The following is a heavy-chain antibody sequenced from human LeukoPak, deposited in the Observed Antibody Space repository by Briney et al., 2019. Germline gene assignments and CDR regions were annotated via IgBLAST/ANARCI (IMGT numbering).Heavy chain of an antibody. CDR3: ARLGDLNNYFDP. V-gene: IGHV4-59*01. J-gene: IGHJ5*02. Sequence: SETLSLTCTVSGGSISSYYWSWIRQPPGKGLEWIGYIYYSGSTNYNPSLKSRVTISVDTSKNQFSLKLSSVTAADTAVYYCARLGDLNNYFDPWGQGTLVTVSS. CDR2: IYYSGST. CDR1: GGSISSYY. D-gene: IGHD3-10*01.